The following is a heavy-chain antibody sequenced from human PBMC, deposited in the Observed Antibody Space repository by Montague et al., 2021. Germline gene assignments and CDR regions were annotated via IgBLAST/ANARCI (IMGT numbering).Heavy chain of an antibody. D-gene: IGHD1-1*01. V-gene: IGHV3-9*01. CDR3: ARARERRYYYYGMDV. J-gene: IGHJ6*02. CDR1: GFTFEDYA. CDR2: ISWNSGSI. Sequence: SLRLSCAASGFTFEDYAMHWVRQAPGKGLEWVSGISWNSGSIGYADSVKGRFTISRDNAKNSLYLQMNSLRAEDKALYYCARARERRYYYYGMDVWGQGTAVTVSS.